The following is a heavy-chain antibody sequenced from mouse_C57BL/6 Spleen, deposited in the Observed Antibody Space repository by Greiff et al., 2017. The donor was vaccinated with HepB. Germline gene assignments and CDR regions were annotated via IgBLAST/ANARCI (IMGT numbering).Heavy chain of an antibody. CDR1: GYTFTSYG. CDR2: IYPRSGNT. D-gene: IGHD1-1*01. Sequence: QVQLQQSGAELARPGASVKLSCKASGYTFTSYGISWVKQRTGQGLEWIGEIYPRSGNTYYNEKFKGKATLTADKSSSTAYMELRSLTSEDSAVYFCARLGLIYYGSSDAMDDWGQGTSVTVSS. CDR3: ARLGLIYYGSSDAMDD. J-gene: IGHJ4*01. V-gene: IGHV1-81*01.